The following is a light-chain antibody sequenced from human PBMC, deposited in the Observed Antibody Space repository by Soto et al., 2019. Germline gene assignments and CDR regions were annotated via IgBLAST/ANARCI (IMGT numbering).Light chain of an antibody. CDR2: DVS. J-gene: IGLJ1*01. CDR1: SSDVGGYNY. Sequence: QSALTQPASVSGSPGQSITISCTGTSSDVGGYNYVSWYQQHPGKAPKLMIYDVSNRPSGVSNRFSGSKSGNTASLTISGLQAEDEADYYCSSYTSSSTLYVSGTGTQLTVL. CDR3: SSYTSSSTLYV. V-gene: IGLV2-14*01.